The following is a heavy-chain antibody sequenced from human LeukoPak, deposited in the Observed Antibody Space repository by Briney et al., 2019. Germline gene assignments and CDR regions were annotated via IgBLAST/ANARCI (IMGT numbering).Heavy chain of an antibody. CDR1: GGSISSYY. V-gene: IGHV4-59*12. CDR2: MYNSGIT. Sequence: SETLSLTCAVSGGSISSYYWSWIRQPPGKGLEWIGYMYNSGITNYNPSLRSRVTISIDTSKNQFSLKLSSVAAADTAVYYCARAVDYSRDYWDQGTLVTVSS. D-gene: IGHD4-11*01. CDR3: ARAVDYSRDY. J-gene: IGHJ4*02.